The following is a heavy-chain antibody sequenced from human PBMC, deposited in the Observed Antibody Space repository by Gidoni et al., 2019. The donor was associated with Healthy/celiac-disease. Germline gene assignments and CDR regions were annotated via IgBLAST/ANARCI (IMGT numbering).Heavy chain of an antibody. V-gene: IGHV3-49*05. Sequence: EVQLVESGGGLVKPGRSLRLSCTASGFTFGAYAMSWFRQAPGKGLEWVGFIRSKAYGGTTEYAASVKGRFTISRDDSKSIAYLQMNSLKTEDTAVYYCTSTFELTVWAKLAVAGYMDVWGKGTTVTVSS. CDR2: IRSKAYGGTT. CDR3: TSTFELTVWAKLAVAGYMDV. CDR1: GFTFGAYA. J-gene: IGHJ6*03. D-gene: IGHD6-19*01.